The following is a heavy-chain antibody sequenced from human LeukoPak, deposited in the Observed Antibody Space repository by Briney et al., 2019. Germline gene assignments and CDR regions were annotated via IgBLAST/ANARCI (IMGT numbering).Heavy chain of an antibody. CDR2: FDPEDGET. J-gene: IGHJ4*02. CDR3: ATAPMVRGVIISTEY. CDR1: GYTLSELS. Sequence: ASVKVSCKVSGYTLSELSMHWVRQAPGKGLEWMGGFDPEDGETIYAQKFQGRVTMTEDTSTDTAYMELSSQRSEDTAVYYCATAPMVRGVIISTEYWGQGTLVTVSS. V-gene: IGHV1-24*01. D-gene: IGHD3-10*01.